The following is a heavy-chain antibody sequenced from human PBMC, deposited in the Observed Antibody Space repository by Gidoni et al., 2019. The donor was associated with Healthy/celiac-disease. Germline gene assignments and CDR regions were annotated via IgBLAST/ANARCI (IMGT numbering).Heavy chain of an antibody. CDR3: ARESPDSSLYLLYFDY. CDR2: IIPILGIA. CDR1: GGTFSSYA. D-gene: IGHD6-13*01. Sequence: QVQLVQSGAEVKKPGSSVKVSCKASGGTFSSYAISWVRQAPGQGLEWMGRIIPILGIANYAQKFQGRVTITADKSTSTAYMERSSLRSEDTAVYYCARESPDSSLYLLYFDYWGQGTLVTVSA. J-gene: IGHJ4*02. V-gene: IGHV1-69*04.